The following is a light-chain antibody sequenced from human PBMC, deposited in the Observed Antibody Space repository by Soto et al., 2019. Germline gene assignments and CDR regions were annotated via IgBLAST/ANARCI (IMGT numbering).Light chain of an antibody. V-gene: IGLV2-11*01. Sequence: QSALTQPRSVSGSPGQSVTISCTGTSSDVGGYNYVSWYQQHPGKAPKLMIYDVSKRPSGVPDRFSGSKSGNTAPLTISGLQAEDEADYYCCPYAGSYTFVVFGGGTKVTVL. CDR3: CPYAGSYTFVV. CDR1: SSDVGGYNY. J-gene: IGLJ2*01. CDR2: DVS.